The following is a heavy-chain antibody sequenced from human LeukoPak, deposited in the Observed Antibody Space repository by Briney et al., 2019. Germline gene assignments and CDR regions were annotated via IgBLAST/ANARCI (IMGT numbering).Heavy chain of an antibody. CDR2: ISSSSSYI. Sequence: AGGSLRLSCAASGFTFSSYSMSWVRQAPGKGLEWVSSISSSSSYIYYADSVKGRFTISRDNAKNSLYLQMNSLRAEDTAVYYCARDLAIFGVVMYNWFDPWGQGTLVTVSS. J-gene: IGHJ5*02. D-gene: IGHD3-3*01. V-gene: IGHV3-21*01. CDR3: ARDLAIFGVVMYNWFDP. CDR1: GFTFSSYS.